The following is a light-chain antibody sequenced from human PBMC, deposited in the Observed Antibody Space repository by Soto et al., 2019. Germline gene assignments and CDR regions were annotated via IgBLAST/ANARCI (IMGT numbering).Light chain of an antibody. J-gene: IGKJ5*01. CDR3: QQRSNWPPFT. CDR2: DAS. V-gene: IGKV3-11*01. CDR1: QRVSSY. Sequence: EIVLTQSPATLSLSPGERATLSCRASQRVSSYLAWYQQKPGQAPRLLIYDASNRATGIPARFSGSGSGTDFTLTLTSLEPEDFAVYSCQQRSNWPPFTFGQGTRLEIK.